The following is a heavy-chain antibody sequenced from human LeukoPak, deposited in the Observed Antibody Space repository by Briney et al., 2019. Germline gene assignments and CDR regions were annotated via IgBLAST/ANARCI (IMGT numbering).Heavy chain of an antibody. Sequence: GSLRPSCAASGFTFSNAWMSWVRQAPGKGLEWVGRIKSKTDGGTTDYAAPVKGRFTISRDDSKNTLYLQMNSLKTEDTAVYYCTTDLGYSSGWFPDYWGQGTLVTVSS. V-gene: IGHV3-15*01. CDR2: IKSKTDGGTT. CDR1: GFTFSNAW. CDR3: TTDLGYSSGWFPDY. D-gene: IGHD6-19*01. J-gene: IGHJ4*02.